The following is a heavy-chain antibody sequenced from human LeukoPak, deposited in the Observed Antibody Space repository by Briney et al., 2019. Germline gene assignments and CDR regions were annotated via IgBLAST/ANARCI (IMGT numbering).Heavy chain of an antibody. Sequence: GESLKISCKGFGYSFTNYWIGWVRQMPGKGLEWMGIIYPGDSDSRYSPSFQGQVTFSADKSISTAYLQWSSLKASDTAMYYCARHSSPSMGRVPPYYYYYMDVWGKGTTVTVSS. CDR2: IYPGDSDS. D-gene: IGHD6-6*01. CDR3: ARHSSPSMGRVPPYYYYYMDV. J-gene: IGHJ6*03. V-gene: IGHV5-51*01. CDR1: GYSFTNYW.